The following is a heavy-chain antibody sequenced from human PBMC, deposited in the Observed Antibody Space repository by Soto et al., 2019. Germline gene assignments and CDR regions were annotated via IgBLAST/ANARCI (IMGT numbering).Heavy chain of an antibody. CDR3: ARGPIWGYRFDS. CDR2: LIPLFGTT. Sequence: QVPLVQSGAEVKKPGSSVKVSCEASGGTFSGHAISWVRQAPGQGPEWMGGLIPLFGTTQHAQRFQGRLTITADKSTTTAYMELTSLRFEDTAIYYCARGPIWGYRFDSWGQGTLVTVSS. D-gene: IGHD3-16*01. V-gene: IGHV1-69*06. CDR1: GGTFSGHA. J-gene: IGHJ4*02.